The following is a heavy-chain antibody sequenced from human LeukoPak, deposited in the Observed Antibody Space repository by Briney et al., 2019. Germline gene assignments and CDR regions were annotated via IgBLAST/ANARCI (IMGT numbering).Heavy chain of an antibody. CDR1: GDSLSIYY. Sequence: SETLSLTCTVSGDSLSIYYWSWIRQPPRKGLEWIGYIYYRGNTNYNPSLKSRVTMAVDTSKNQFSLKLSSVTAADTAVYYCARGPDYGDSLYYYYGMDVWGQGTTVTVSS. V-gene: IGHV4-59*08. CDR2: IYYRGNT. D-gene: IGHD4-17*01. CDR3: ARGPDYGDSLYYYYGMDV. J-gene: IGHJ6*02.